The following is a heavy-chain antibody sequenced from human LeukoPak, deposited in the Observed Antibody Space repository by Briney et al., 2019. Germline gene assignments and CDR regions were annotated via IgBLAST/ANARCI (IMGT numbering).Heavy chain of an antibody. D-gene: IGHD2-2*01. CDR2: IDPKTGGT. CDR3: ARVFCSSGNMCYKRSPDFDP. V-gene: IGHV1-2*02. Sequence: ASMNVSCKASGYTFSNFYMHWLRQVPGHGPEWMGWIDPKTGGTKYAQKFQGRISVTADTSISTAYIQLTRLTSDDTAVYCCARVFCSSGNMCYKRSPDFDPWGQGTLIIVSS. J-gene: IGHJ5*02. CDR1: GYTFSNFY.